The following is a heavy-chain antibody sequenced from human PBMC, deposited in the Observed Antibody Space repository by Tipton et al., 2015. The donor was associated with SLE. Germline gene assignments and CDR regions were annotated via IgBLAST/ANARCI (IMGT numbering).Heavy chain of an antibody. CDR1: GDSMNTYY. CDR3: ARQRRFGSSAYYFDL. D-gene: IGHD6-6*01. Sequence: TLSLTCTVSGDSMNTYYWNWIRQPPGKGLEWIAYIYYSGSTNYNPSLKSRVTISLDTSKSQFSLRLNSVTAADTAVYYCARQRRFGSSAYYFDLWGQGTLVTVSS. J-gene: IGHJ4*02. CDR2: IYYSGST. V-gene: IGHV4-59*08.